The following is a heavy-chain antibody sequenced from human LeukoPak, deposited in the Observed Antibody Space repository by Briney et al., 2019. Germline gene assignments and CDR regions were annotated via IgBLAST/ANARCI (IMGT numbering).Heavy chain of an antibody. CDR3: VRDRGGLHYFDY. CDR2: IWSDGSNK. J-gene: IGHJ4*02. Sequence: GRSLRLSCAASGFTFSNYGMHWVRQAPGQGLEWVAVIWSDGSNKYYADSVKGRFIFSRDNSKNMLYLQMNSLRAEDTAVYYCVRDRGGLHYFDYWGQGTLVTVSS. CDR1: GFTFSNYG. V-gene: IGHV3-33*08. D-gene: IGHD3-16*01.